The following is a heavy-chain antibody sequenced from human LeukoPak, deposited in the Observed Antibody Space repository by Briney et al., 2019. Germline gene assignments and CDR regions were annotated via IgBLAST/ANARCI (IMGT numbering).Heavy chain of an antibody. CDR1: GYTFTSYG. D-gene: IGHD3-22*01. CDR3: ARDRSQTVDYYDSSGYYDAFDI. V-gene: IGHV1-18*01. Sequence: ASVKVSCKASGYTFTSYGISWVRQAPGQGLEWMGWNSVYNGNTNYAQKLQGRVTMTTDTSTSTAYMELRSLRSDDTAVYYCARDRSQTVDYYDSSGYYDAFDIWGQGTMVTVSS. J-gene: IGHJ3*02. CDR2: NSVYNGNT.